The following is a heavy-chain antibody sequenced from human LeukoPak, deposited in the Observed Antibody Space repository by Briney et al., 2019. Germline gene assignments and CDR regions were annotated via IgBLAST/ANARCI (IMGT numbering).Heavy chain of an antibody. CDR3: ARQLGYCSSTSCYADKVDY. CDR2: IYDSGST. D-gene: IGHD2-2*01. J-gene: IGHJ4*02. CDR1: GGPISSSSYY. Sequence: PSETLSLTCTVSGGPISSSSYYWGWIRQPPGKGLEWIGSIYDSGSTYYNPSLKSRVTISVDTSKNQFSLKLSSVTAADTAVYYCARQLGYCSSTSCYADKVDYWGQGTLVTVSS. V-gene: IGHV4-39*01.